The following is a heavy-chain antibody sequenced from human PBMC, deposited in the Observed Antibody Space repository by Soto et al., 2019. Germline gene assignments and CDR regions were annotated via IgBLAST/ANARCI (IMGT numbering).Heavy chain of an antibody. D-gene: IGHD2-2*02. CDR3: ASVTRTCISTSCYRYYYGMDV. Sequence: SETLSLTCTVSGGSISTYYWSWIRQPPGKGLEWIGYIYYSGSTNYNPSLKSRVTISVDTSKNQFSLKLSSVTAADTAVYYCASVTRTCISTSCYRYYYGMDVWGQGTTVTVSS. J-gene: IGHJ6*02. V-gene: IGHV4-59*01. CDR2: IYYSGST. CDR1: GGSISTYY.